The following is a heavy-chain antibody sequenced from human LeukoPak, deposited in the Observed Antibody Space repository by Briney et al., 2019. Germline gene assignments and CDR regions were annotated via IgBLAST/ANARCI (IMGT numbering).Heavy chain of an antibody. V-gene: IGHV3-11*01. CDR1: GFTFSDYY. D-gene: IGHD2/OR15-2a*01. CDR2: ISSSGNTI. Sequence: GGSLRLSCAASGFTFSDYYMSWIRQAPGKGLEWVSYISSSGNTIYYADSVKGRFTISRDNARNSLHLQMNSLRADDTAAYYCAKNRGATAGTFDYWGPGTPVTVSS. CDR3: AKNRGATAGTFDY. J-gene: IGHJ4*02.